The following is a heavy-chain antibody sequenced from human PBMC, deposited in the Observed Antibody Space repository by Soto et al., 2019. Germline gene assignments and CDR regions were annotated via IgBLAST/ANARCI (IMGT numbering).Heavy chain of an antibody. CDR1: GGSFSMDGYY. Sequence: SETLSLTCTVSGGSFSMDGYYWTWIRQHPGKGLEWLGFIFGSGSTYYNPSLWGRVSISVDTSKNQFSLTLTSVTAADTAVYYCARDRCSGGDCYLGYWGQGTLVTVSA. D-gene: IGHD2-21*02. CDR3: ARDRCSGGDCYLGY. J-gene: IGHJ4*02. V-gene: IGHV4-31*03. CDR2: IFGSGST.